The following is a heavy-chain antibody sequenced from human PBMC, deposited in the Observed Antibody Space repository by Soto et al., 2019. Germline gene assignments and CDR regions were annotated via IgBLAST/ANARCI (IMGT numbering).Heavy chain of an antibody. Sequence: GASVKVSCKASGYTFSDYGITWVRQAPGQGLVWMVWIIVYNGNTYSAQKLQGRVTMSTVSSTSTAYMEFMSLRSGDTAVYYGARGPQNTGWRGKWFDYWGQGTLVTVSS. D-gene: IGHD6-19*01. V-gene: IGHV1-18*01. J-gene: IGHJ5*01. CDR2: IIVYNGNT. CDR1: GYTFSDYG. CDR3: ARGPQNTGWRGKWFDY.